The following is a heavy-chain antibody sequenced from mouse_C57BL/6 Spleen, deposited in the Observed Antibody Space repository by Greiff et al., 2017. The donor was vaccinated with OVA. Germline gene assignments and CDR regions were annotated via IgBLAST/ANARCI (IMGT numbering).Heavy chain of an antibody. J-gene: IGHJ2*01. CDR3: ARTITTVVDYFDY. CDR2: ISSGGSYT. Sequence: DVQLVESGGDLVKPGGSLKLSCAASGFTFSSYGMSWVRQTPDKRLEWVATISSGGSYTYYPDSVKGRFTISRDNAKNTLYLQMSSLKAEDTAMYYWARTITTVVDYFDYWGQGTTLTVSS. D-gene: IGHD1-1*01. V-gene: IGHV5-6*01. CDR1: GFTFSSYG.